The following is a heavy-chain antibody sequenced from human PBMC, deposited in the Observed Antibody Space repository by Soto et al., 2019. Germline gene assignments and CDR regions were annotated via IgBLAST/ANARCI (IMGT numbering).Heavy chain of an antibody. CDR2: ISWNSGSI. CDR3: AKDKYSSGASPWYFDF. CDR1: GFTFEDYA. D-gene: IGHD6-19*01. J-gene: IGHJ2*01. V-gene: IGHV3-9*01. Sequence: EVQLVESGGGLVQPGRSLRLSCAASGFTFEDYAMHWVRQVPGKGLEWVSGISWNSGSIDYADSVKGRFTISRDNARNSLYLQMNSLRAEDTALYYCAKDKYSSGASPWYFDFWGRGTLVTVSS.